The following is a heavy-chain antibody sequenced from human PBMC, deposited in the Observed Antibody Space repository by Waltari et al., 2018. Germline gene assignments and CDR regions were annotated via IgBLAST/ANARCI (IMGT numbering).Heavy chain of an antibody. V-gene: IGHV3-33*01. Sequence: QVQLVESGGGVVQPGRSLRLSCAASGFTFSNYGMHWVRQAPGKGLEWVAVIWYDGSSEYYADSVKGRFTISRDNSKNRLYLQMNSLRAEDTAVYYCARGLSAAGTKDFQHWGQGTLVTVSS. D-gene: IGHD6-13*01. J-gene: IGHJ1*01. CDR2: IWYDGSSE. CDR1: GFTFSNYG. CDR3: ARGLSAAGTKDFQH.